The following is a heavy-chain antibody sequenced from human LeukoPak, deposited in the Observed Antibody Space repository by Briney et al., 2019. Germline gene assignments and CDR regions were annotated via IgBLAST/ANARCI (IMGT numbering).Heavy chain of an antibody. CDR1: GGSISSTNYY. D-gene: IGHD3-10*01. CDR3: ARRRAYYYGSGSTPPNYFDY. J-gene: IGHJ4*02. CDR2: IYYSGST. Sequence: SETLSLTCTVSGGSISSTNYYWGWIRQPPGKGLEWIGSIYYSGSTYYNPSLKSRVTISVDTSKNQFSLKLSSVTAADTAVYYCARRRAYYYGSGSTPPNYFDYWGQGTLVTVSS. V-gene: IGHV4-39*01.